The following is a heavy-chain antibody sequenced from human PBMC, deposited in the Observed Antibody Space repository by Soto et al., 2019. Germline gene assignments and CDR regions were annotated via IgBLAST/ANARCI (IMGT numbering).Heavy chain of an antibody. V-gene: IGHV5-51*01. J-gene: IGHJ4*02. Sequence: DVQLEQSGAEVKKPGESLKISCKGSGYNFPDYWIGWVRQMPGRGLEWMGIIYPGDSETRYGPSFQGRVTISADKSISSAFLRWTSLKASDTGMYYCARLHYGLLTFEYWGQGTLVTVSS. CDR3: ARLHYGLLTFEY. D-gene: IGHD3-9*01. CDR2: IYPGDSET. CDR1: GYNFPDYW.